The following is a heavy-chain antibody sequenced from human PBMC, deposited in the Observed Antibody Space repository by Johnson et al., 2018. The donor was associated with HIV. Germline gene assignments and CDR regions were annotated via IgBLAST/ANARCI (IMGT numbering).Heavy chain of an antibody. Sequence: QLVESGGGLIQPGGSLRLSCAASGFAFRTYWMVWVRQVTGKGLEWVSAIGTAGDTYYPGSVKGRFTISRENAKNSLYLQMNSLRAEDTAVYYCARESGQAFDVWGQGTMVTVSS. CDR2: IGTAGDT. J-gene: IGHJ3*01. D-gene: IGHD6-25*01. V-gene: IGHV3-13*01. CDR1: GFAFRTYW. CDR3: ARESGQAFDV.